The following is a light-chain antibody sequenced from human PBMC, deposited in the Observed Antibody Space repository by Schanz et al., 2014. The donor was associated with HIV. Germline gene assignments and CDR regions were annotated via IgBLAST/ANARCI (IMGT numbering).Light chain of an antibody. V-gene: IGLV2-14*03. J-gene: IGLJ2*01. CDR1: SSDIGGYSY. CDR2: DVT. Sequence: QSALTQAASVSGSPGQSITISCTGTSSDIGGYSYVSWYQQHPGRAPKLILYDVTDRPSGVSSRFSGFKSGNTASLTISGLQAEDEADYYCTSYTNNNTLVLGGGTKLTVL. CDR3: TSYTNNNTLV.